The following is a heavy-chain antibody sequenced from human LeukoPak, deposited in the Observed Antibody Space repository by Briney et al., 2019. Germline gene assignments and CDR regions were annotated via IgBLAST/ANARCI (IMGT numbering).Heavy chain of an antibody. J-gene: IGHJ4*02. CDR3: ASLRNWVGYFDY. Sequence: SETLSLTCTVSGGSISGYYWGWIRQPPGKGLEWIGSVFYSGSTYYNPSLKSRVTISVDTSKNQFSLKLSSVTAADTAVYYCASLRNWVGYFDYWGQGTLVTVSS. CDR1: GGSISGYY. V-gene: IGHV4-39*01. D-gene: IGHD7-27*01. CDR2: VFYSGST.